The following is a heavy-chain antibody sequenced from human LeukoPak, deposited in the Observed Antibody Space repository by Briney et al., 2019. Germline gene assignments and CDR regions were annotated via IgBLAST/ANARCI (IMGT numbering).Heavy chain of an antibody. Sequence: PSESLSLACAVYGGSFSGYYWSWIRQPPGKGLEWSGEINHSGSTNYNPSLKSRVTISVDTSKNQFSLKLSSVTAADTAVYYCARARGYSYGYPAYYHYYYYYMDVWGRGTTVTVSS. J-gene: IGHJ6*03. CDR2: INHSGST. V-gene: IGHV4-34*01. CDR3: ARARGYSYGYPAYYHYYYYYMDV. CDR1: GGSFSGYY. D-gene: IGHD5-18*01.